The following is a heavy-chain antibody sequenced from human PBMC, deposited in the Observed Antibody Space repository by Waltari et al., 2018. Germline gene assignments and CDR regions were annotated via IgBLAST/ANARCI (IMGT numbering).Heavy chain of an antibody. D-gene: IGHD3-3*01. CDR2: IRSKANNYAT. J-gene: IGHJ1*01. CDR1: GVTFTGSN. CDR3: ASPYDFWET. V-gene: IGHV3-73*02. Sequence: EVQLVQSGGGLVQPGGSLKVSCAASGVTFTGSNVYWVRQAAGKGLEWVGRIRSKANNYATAYAASVKGRFTISRDDSKNTAYLQMNSLKTEDTAVYYCASPYDFWETWGQGTLVTVSS.